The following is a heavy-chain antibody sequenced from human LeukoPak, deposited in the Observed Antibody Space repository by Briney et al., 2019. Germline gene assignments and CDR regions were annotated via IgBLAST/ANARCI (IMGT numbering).Heavy chain of an antibody. CDR3: VKDSNIHNY. CDR2: ITSNGGTT. CDR1: GFTFSTYA. D-gene: IGHD4-11*01. Sequence: GGSLRLSCSASGFTFSTYAMYWVRQPPGEGLEYVSVITSNGGTTYSADSVKGRFTISRDNTKNTLYLQMSSLRPEDTAVYYCVKDSNIHNYWGQGTLVTVSS. J-gene: IGHJ4*02. V-gene: IGHV3-64D*09.